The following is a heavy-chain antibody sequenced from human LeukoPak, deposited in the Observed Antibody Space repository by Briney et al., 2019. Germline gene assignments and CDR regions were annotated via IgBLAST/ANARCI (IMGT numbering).Heavy chain of an antibody. J-gene: IGHJ3*02. CDR3: ARVAWDAFDI. D-gene: IGHD1-26*01. Sequence: GGSLRLSCAASGLTFSSYDMRWVRQAPGKGLDWVSYISSSGRTIYYADSVKGRFTISRDNAKNSLFLLMNSLRVEDTAVYYCARVAWDAFDIWGQGTMVTVSS. V-gene: IGHV3-48*03. CDR2: ISSSGRTI. CDR1: GLTFSSYD.